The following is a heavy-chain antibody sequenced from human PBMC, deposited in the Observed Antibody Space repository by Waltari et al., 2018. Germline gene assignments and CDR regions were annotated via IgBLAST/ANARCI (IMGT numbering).Heavy chain of an antibody. Sequence: QVQLQESGPGLVKPSETLSLTCSVSGYSISSGYYWGWIRQPPGKGLEWIGSIYHSGTTNYSPSLKSRVTMSVDSSRNEISLKMTSVTAADTAVYYCARIGYKTYGMDVWGRGTPVTVSS. J-gene: IGHJ6*02. CDR1: GYSISSGYY. D-gene: IGHD1-20*01. V-gene: IGHV4-38-2*01. CDR2: IYHSGTT. CDR3: ARIGYKTYGMDV.